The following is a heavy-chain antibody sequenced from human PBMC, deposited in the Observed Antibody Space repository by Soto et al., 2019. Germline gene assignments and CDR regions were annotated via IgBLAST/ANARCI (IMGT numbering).Heavy chain of an antibody. Sequence: PSETLSLTCAFSGCSISSGGYSWSWIRQPPGKGLEWIGYIYHSGSTYYNPSLKSRVTISVDRSKNQFSLKLSSVTAADTAVYYCARVEGLWGTPNWFDPWGQGTLVTVSS. CDR1: GCSISSGGYS. J-gene: IGHJ5*02. CDR3: ARVEGLWGTPNWFDP. CDR2: IYHSGST. D-gene: IGHD3-16*01. V-gene: IGHV4-30-2*01.